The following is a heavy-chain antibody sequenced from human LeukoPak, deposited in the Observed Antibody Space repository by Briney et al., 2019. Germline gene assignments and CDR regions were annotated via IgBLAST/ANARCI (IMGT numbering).Heavy chain of an antibody. J-gene: IGHJ4*02. D-gene: IGHD3-9*01. CDR3: ARGGGNYDILRKSSFDY. CDR1: GGSISTYY. V-gene: IGHV4-59*01. Sequence: SETLSLTCTVSGGSISTYYWSWIRQPPGKGLEWIGYIYYSGSTNYNPSLKSRVTISVDTSKNQFSLKLSSVTAADTAVYYCARGGGNYDILRKSSFDYWGQGTLVTVSS. CDR2: IYYSGST.